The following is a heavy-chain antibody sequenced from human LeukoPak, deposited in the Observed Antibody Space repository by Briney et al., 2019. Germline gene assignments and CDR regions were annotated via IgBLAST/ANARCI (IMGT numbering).Heavy chain of an antibody. CDR1: GYTFTSYG. CDR3: ARDSMVTTTNPYYYYGMDV. J-gene: IGHJ6*02. Sequence: ASVKVSCKASGYTFTSYGISWVRQAPGQGLEWMGWISAYNGNTNYAQKLQGRVTMTTDTSTITAYMGLRSLRSDDTAVYYCARDSMVTTTNPYYYYGMDVWGQGTTVTVSS. D-gene: IGHD4-17*01. CDR2: ISAYNGNT. V-gene: IGHV1-18*01.